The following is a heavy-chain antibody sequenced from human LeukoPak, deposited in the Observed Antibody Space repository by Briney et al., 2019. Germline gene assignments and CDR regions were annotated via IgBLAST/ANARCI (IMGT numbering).Heavy chain of an antibody. D-gene: IGHD6-13*01. CDR3: AKDSSNWSFDY. CDR1: GFSFSSYG. CDR2: MRYDGSDK. Sequence: GGSPRLSCAASGFSFSSYGMHWVRQAPGKGLEWVAFMRYDGSDKYYADSVKGRFAISRDNSKNTLYLQMNSLRGEDTAVYYCAKDSSNWSFDYWGQGTLVTVSS. V-gene: IGHV3-30*02. J-gene: IGHJ4*02.